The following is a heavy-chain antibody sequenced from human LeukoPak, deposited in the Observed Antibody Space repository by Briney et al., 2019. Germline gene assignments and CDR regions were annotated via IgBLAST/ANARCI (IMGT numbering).Heavy chain of an antibody. CDR1: GFTFSSYG. CDR2: IWYDGSNK. Sequence: GGSLRLSCAASGFTFSSYGMHWVRQAPGKGLEWVAVIWYDGSNKYYTDSMKGRFTISRDNSKNTLYLQMNSLRAEDTAVYYCARVKYCSSSSCYSTFDYWGQGTLVTVSS. V-gene: IGHV3-33*01. D-gene: IGHD2-2*01. J-gene: IGHJ4*02. CDR3: ARVKYCSSSSCYSTFDY.